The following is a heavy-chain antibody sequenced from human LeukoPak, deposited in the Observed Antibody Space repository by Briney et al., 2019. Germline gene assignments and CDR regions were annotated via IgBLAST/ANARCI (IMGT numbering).Heavy chain of an antibody. CDR2: IYYSGST. V-gene: IGHV4-31*03. CDR3: ASRRGGYYYYGMDV. J-gene: IGHJ6*04. D-gene: IGHD3-10*01. Sequence: PSQTLSLTCTVSGGSISSGGYYWSWIRKHPGKGLEWIGYIYYSGSTYYNPSLKSRVTISVDTSKNQFSLKLSSVTAADTAVYYCASRRGGYYYYGMDVWGKGTTVTVSS. CDR1: GGSISSGGYY.